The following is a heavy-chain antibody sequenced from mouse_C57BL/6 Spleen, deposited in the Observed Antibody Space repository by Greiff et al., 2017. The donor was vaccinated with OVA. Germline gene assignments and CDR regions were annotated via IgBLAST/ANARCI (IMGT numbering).Heavy chain of an antibody. J-gene: IGHJ2*01. CDR3: ARQGVRYYFDY. Sequence: EVQGVESGGGLVKPGGSLKLSCAASGFTFSSYTMSWVRQTPEKRLEWVATIGGGGGNTYYPDSVKGRFTISRDNAKNTLYLQMSSLRSEDTALYYCARQGVRYYFDYWGQGTTLTVSS. CDR1: GFTFSSYT. CDR2: IGGGGGNT. V-gene: IGHV5-9*01.